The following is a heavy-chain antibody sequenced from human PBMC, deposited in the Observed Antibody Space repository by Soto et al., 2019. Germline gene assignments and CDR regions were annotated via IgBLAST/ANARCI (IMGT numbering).Heavy chain of an antibody. J-gene: IGHJ6*02. D-gene: IGHD2-2*01. CDR1: NGSIISGGYY. V-gene: IGHV4-31*11. CDR3: ASLLPAASSTYYYYGMDV. CDR2: IYYSGST. Sequence: SERLSLTCAVSNGSIISGGYYWSWIRQHPGKCLEWIGYIYYSGSTYYNPSLKSRVTISVDTSKNQFSLKLSSVTAADTAVYYCASLLPAASSTYYYYGMDVWGQGTTVTVSS.